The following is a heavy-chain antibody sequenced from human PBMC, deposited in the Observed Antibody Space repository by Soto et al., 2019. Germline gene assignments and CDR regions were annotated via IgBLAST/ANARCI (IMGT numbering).Heavy chain of an antibody. D-gene: IGHD4-4*01. J-gene: IGHJ4*01. CDR3: AREGVTNYTDYYFDL. CDR1: GFTFINYA. V-gene: IGHV3-21*01. Sequence: PGGSLRLSCATSGFTFINYAMSWVRQAPGKGLEWVSSVSPSGTDTYYTDSVKGRFTISRDNAKTSLYLQMNSLRPEDTAIYYCAREGVTNYTDYYFDLWGHGALVTVSS. CDR2: VSPSGTDT.